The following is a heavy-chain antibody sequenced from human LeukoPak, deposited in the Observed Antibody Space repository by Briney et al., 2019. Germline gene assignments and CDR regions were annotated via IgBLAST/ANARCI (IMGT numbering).Heavy chain of an antibody. D-gene: IGHD5-12*01. CDR2: IVGSGGDT. CDR1: GLTFSIYA. CDR3: TTDRYVDIVATDYGFDY. Sequence: GGSLRLSCAASGLTFSIYAMSWVRQAPGRGPEWVSGIVGSGGDTYYADSVKGRFTISRDTSKTTLYLQMNSLKTEDTAVYYCTTDRYVDIVATDYGFDYWGQGTLVTVSS. J-gene: IGHJ4*02. V-gene: IGHV3-23*01.